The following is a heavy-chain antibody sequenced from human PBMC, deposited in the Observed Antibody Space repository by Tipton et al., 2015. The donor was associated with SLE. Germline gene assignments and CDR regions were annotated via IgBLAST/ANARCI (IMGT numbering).Heavy chain of an antibody. J-gene: IGHJ4*02. CDR1: GGSFSGYY. V-gene: IGHV4-34*01. Sequence: LRLSCAVYGGSFSGYYWSWIRQPPGKGLEWIGEINHSGSTNYNPSLKSRVTISVDTSKNQFSLKLSSVTAADTAVYYCARGGGNSGIDYWGQGTLVTVSS. D-gene: IGHD4-23*01. CDR2: INHSGST. CDR3: ARGGGNSGIDY.